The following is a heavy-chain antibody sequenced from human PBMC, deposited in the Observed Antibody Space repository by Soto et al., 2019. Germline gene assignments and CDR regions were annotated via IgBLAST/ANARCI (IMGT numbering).Heavy chain of an antibody. Sequence: EVRLVASGGGLVKPGGSLRLSCAASGFIFTSNSMNWVRQVPGKGLQWLSSISSSGTFTSYGDSVKGRFTISRDNAKNSLFLQMNNLRGEDTGLYYCARDPPHGGTSSWDADSWGQGTLVTVSS. V-gene: IGHV3-21*01. CDR3: ARDPPHGGTSSWDADS. CDR1: GFIFTSNS. J-gene: IGHJ4*02. CDR2: ISSSGTFT. D-gene: IGHD2-15*01.